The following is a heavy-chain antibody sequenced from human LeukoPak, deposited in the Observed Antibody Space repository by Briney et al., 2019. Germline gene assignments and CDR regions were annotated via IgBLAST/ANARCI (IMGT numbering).Heavy chain of an antibody. CDR3: ARSQESRYSYGYV. Sequence: SETLSLTCAVYGGSFSGYYWSWIRQPPGRGLEWIGEINHSGSTNYNPSLKSRVTISVDTSKNQFSLKLSSVTAADTAVYYCARSQESRYSYGYVWGQGTLVTVSS. CDR1: GGSFSGYY. J-gene: IGHJ4*02. V-gene: IGHV4-34*01. CDR2: INHSGST. D-gene: IGHD5-18*01.